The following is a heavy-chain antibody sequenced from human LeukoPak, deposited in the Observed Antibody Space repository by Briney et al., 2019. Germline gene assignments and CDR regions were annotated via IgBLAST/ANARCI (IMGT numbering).Heavy chain of an antibody. J-gene: IGHJ4*02. CDR3: ARMGYCSSTSCYRNKHFDY. CDR1: GYTLTELS. CDR2: FDPEDGET. Sequence: ASAKVSCKVSGYTLTELSMHWVRQAPGKGLEWMGGFDPEDGETIYAQKFQGRVTMTEDTSTDTAYMELSSLRSEDTAVYYCARMGYCSSTSCYRNKHFDYWGQGTLVTVSS. D-gene: IGHD2-2*01. V-gene: IGHV1-24*01.